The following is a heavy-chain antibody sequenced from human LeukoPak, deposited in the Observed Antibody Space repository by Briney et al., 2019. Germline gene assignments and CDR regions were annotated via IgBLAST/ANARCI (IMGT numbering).Heavy chain of an antibody. D-gene: IGHD5-24*01. CDR2: ISSNGGST. CDR1: GFTFSSYA. Sequence: GGSLRLSCAASGFTFSSYAMHWVRQAPGKGLEYVSAISSNGGSTYYANSVKGRFTISRDNSKNTLYLQMGSLRAEDMAVYYCARGQRAHVEYSYFMDVWGKGTTVTVSS. J-gene: IGHJ6*03. V-gene: IGHV3-64*01. CDR3: ARGQRAHVEYSYFMDV.